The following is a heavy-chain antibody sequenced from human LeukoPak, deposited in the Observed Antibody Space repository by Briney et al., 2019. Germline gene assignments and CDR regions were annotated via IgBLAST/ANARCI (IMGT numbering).Heavy chain of an antibody. Sequence: PSETLSLTCTVSGGSISSSSYYWGWIRQPPGKGLEWIGSIYYSGSTYYNPSLKSRVTISVDTSKNQFSLKLSSVTAADTAVYYCARVEGTAMGFDYWGQGTLVTVSS. V-gene: IGHV4-39*07. CDR2: IYYSGST. J-gene: IGHJ4*02. CDR1: GGSISSSSYY. CDR3: ARVEGTAMGFDY. D-gene: IGHD5-18*01.